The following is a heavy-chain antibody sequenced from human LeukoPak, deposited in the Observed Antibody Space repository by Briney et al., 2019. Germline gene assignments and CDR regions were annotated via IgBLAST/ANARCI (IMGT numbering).Heavy chain of an antibody. J-gene: IGHJ6*02. CDR2: ISAYNGNT. CDR1: GYTFTSYG. CDR3: ARDASLVVVPAATYYYYYGMDV. V-gene: IGHV1-18*01. Sequence: ASVKVSCKASGYTFTSYGISWVRQAPGQGLEWMGLISAYNGNTNYAQKLQGRVTMTTDTSTSTAYMELRSLRSDDTAVYYCARDASLVVVPAATYYYYYGMDVWGQGTTVTVSS. D-gene: IGHD2-2*01.